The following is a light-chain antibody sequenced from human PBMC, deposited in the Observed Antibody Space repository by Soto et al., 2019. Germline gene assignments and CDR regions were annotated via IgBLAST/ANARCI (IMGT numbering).Light chain of an antibody. CDR2: GAS. V-gene: IGKV3-20*01. J-gene: IGKJ5*01. CDR3: QQTYRIPPT. CDR1: QSVSSSY. Sequence: EIVLTQSPGTLSLSPGERATLSCRASQSVSSSYLAWYQQKPGQAPRLLIYGASSRATGVPDRFSGSGSGTDFTLTISRLEPEDFAVYYCQQTYRIPPTFGQGTRLEIK.